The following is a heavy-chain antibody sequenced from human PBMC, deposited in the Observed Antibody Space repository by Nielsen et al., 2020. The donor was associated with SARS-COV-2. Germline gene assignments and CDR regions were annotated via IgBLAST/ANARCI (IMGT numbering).Heavy chain of an antibody. CDR3: AKDRSSSGWDPFDY. V-gene: IGHV3-21*04. J-gene: IGHJ4*02. Sequence: GESLKISCAASGFTFSSYSMNWVRQAPGKGLEWVSSISSSSSYIYYADSVKGRFSISRDNSKNTLYLQMNSLRAEDTAVYYCAKDRSSSGWDPFDYWGQGTLVTVSS. CDR2: ISSSSSYI. CDR1: GFTFSSYS. D-gene: IGHD6-19*01.